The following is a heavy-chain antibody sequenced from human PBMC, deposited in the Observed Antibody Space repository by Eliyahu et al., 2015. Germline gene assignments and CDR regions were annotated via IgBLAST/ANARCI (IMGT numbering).Heavy chain of an antibody. D-gene: IGHD6-13*01. CDR1: EFTFSTYS. CDR2: ITSGSYI. V-gene: IGHV3-21*01. J-gene: IGHJ4*02. Sequence: EVQLVESGGGLVKPGGSXRLSCAAXEFTFSTYSMNWVRQAPGKGLEWVSSITSGSYIYYTDSLKGRFTISRDNAKNSLYLQMNSLRAEDTAVYYCARESAAERGIDYWGQGTLVTVSS. CDR3: ARESAAERGIDY.